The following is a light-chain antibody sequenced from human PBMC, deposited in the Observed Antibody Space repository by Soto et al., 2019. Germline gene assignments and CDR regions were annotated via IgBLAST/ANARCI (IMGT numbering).Light chain of an antibody. Sequence: QSALTQPASVSASPGQSITISCTGTSIDVGGYNFVSWYQQHPGNAPLLLIYDVTHRPSGVSDRFSGSRSGNTASLTISGLQSGDEADYYCSSYRSVVATVFRVVFGGGTKLTVL. CDR3: SSYRSVVATVFRVV. V-gene: IGLV2-14*03. J-gene: IGLJ3*02. CDR2: DVT. CDR1: SIDVGGYNF.